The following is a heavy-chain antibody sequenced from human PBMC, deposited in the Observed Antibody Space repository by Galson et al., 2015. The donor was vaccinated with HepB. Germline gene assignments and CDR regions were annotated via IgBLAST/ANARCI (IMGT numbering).Heavy chain of an antibody. V-gene: IGHV3-66*01. J-gene: IGHJ4*02. Sequence: SLRLSCAASGFIVSSNYMSWVRQGPGKGLEWVSSFYSGGSTYYADSVRGRFTISRDNSKNTLYLQMNTLRAEDTAVYYCARAGVGYKSGWYSLWGQGTLVTVSS. D-gene: IGHD6-19*01. CDR2: FYSGGST. CDR1: GFIVSSNY. CDR3: ARAGVGYKSGWYSL.